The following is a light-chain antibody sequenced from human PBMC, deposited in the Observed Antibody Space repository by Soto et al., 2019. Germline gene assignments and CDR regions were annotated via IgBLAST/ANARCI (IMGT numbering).Light chain of an antibody. Sequence: DIQMTQSPSSLSASVGDRVTITCRASQSISSYLNWYQQKPGKAPKLLIYAASSLQSGVPSRFSGRGSWTDFPLNLRRLPPEDFATYYCQQSYSTPYTFGQGTKLEIK. J-gene: IGKJ2*01. V-gene: IGKV1-39*01. CDR2: AAS. CDR1: QSISSY. CDR3: QQSYSTPYT.